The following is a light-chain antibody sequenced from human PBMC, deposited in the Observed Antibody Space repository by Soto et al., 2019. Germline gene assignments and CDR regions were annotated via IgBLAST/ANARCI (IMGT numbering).Light chain of an antibody. CDR1: QSIVDW. J-gene: IGKJ1*01. V-gene: IGKV1-5*03. Sequence: IQMTQSPSTLSASVGDRVTFACRASQSIVDWLAWYQQKPGKAPKLLIYKASNLESGVPSRFGGSGSGSEFTLTISNLQPDDFATYYCQQYKDNPWTFGQGTKVDIK. CDR3: QQYKDNPWT. CDR2: KAS.